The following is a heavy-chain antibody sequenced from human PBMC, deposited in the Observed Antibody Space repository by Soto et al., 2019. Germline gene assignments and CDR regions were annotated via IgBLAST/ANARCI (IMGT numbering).Heavy chain of an antibody. V-gene: IGHV4-59*01. Sequence: QVQLQESGPGLVKPSETLSLTCTVSGGSISSYYWSWIRQPPGKGLEWLGYIYYSGSTDYDPSLKNRVTISVDTSKNQFSLKLSSVTAADTAVYYCARRWGTYFDFWGQGTLVTVSS. CDR3: ARRWGTYFDF. J-gene: IGHJ4*02. CDR2: IYYSGST. CDR1: GGSISSYY. D-gene: IGHD7-27*01.